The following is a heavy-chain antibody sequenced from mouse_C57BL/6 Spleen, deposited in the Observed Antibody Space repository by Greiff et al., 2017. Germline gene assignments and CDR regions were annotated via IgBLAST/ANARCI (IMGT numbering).Heavy chain of an antibody. D-gene: IGHD2-1*01. CDR3: ARSGDGNYDWFAY. CDR1: GYAFSSSW. CDR2: IYPGDGDT. Sequence: QVQLQQSGPELVKPGASVKISCKASGYAFSSSWMNWVKQRPGKGLEWIGRIYPGDGDTNYNGKFKGKATLTAAKSSSTAYMQLSSLTSEDSAVYFCARSGDGNYDWFAYWGQGTLVTVSA. V-gene: IGHV1-82*01. J-gene: IGHJ3*01.